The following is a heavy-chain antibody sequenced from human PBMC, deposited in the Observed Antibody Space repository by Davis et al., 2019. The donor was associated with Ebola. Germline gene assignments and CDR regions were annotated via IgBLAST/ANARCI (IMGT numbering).Heavy chain of an antibody. CDR1: AYTFTSYD. CDR2: MNPNSGNT. J-gene: IGHJ5*02. V-gene: IGHV1-8*01. D-gene: IGHD3-3*01. Sequence: ASVKVSCKASAYTFTSYDINWVRQATGQGLEWMGWMNPNSGNTGYAQKFQGRVTMTTDTSTSTAYMELRSLRSDDPAVYYCARDRFLEWLLYRETGFDPWGQGTLVTVSS. CDR3: ARDRFLEWLLYRETGFDP.